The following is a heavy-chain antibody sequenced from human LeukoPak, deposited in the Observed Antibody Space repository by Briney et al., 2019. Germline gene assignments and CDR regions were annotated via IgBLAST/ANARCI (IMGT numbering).Heavy chain of an antibody. Sequence: GESLKISCKGSGYKFSSYWIGWVRHMPGKGLEWMGIIYPGDSDTRYSPSFQGQVTISADKSISTAYLQWSSLKASDTAMYYCARQGAIPRGWLQSPGYYFDYRGQGTLVTVSS. V-gene: IGHV5-51*01. D-gene: IGHD5-24*01. CDR3: ARQGAIPRGWLQSPGYYFDY. J-gene: IGHJ4*02. CDR1: GYKFSSYW. CDR2: IYPGDSDT.